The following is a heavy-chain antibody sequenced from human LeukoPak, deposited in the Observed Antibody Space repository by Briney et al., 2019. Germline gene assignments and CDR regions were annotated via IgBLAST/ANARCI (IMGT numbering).Heavy chain of an antibody. V-gene: IGHV1-3*03. CDR1: GYTFTSYA. CDR3: ARTHCSGGSCYGFDP. D-gene: IGHD2-15*01. CDR2: INAGNGNT. Sequence: ASVKVSCKASGYTFTSYAMHWVRQAPGQRLEWMGWINAGNGNTKYSQEFQGRVTITRDTSASIAYMELSSLRSEDMAVYYCARTHCSGGSCYGFDPWGQGTLVTVSS. J-gene: IGHJ5*02.